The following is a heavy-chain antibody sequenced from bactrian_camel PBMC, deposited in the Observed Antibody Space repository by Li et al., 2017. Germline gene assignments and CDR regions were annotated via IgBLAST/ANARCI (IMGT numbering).Heavy chain of an antibody. Sequence: HVQLVESGGGSVQAGGSLRLSCAASGYTVSNNCMEWFRQAPGKERETVASMRWDGSTTYADSVKGRFTISLDNTKTTMHPQMNGLKDEDTAVYYCVADAELLFYGASWYPRCPATDFATWGQGTQVTVS. V-gene: IGHV3S55*01. J-gene: IGHJ6*01. CDR3: VADAELLFYGASWYPRCPATDFAT. CDR2: MRWDGST. D-gene: IGHD3*01. CDR1: GYTVSNNC.